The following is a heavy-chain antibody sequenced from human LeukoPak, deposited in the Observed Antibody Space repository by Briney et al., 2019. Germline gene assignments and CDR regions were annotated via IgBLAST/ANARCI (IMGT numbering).Heavy chain of an antibody. CDR3: ARDGYCSSGSCYGSYDY. Sequence: GGSLRLSCAASGFIFSKYSMHWVRQAPGKGLEWVSYISSSSDTIYYADSVKGRFTISRDNAKNSLYLQMNSLRDEDTAVYYCARDGYCSSGSCYGSYDYWGQGTLVTVSP. V-gene: IGHV3-48*02. CDR1: GFIFSKYS. D-gene: IGHD2-15*01. CDR2: ISSSSDTI. J-gene: IGHJ4*02.